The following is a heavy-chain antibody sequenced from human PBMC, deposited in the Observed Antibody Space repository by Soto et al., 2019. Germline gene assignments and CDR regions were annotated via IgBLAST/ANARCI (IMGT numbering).Heavy chain of an antibody. CDR2: INGDGSST. J-gene: IGHJ6*02. CDR3: ARGIQWRYGMDV. Sequence: EVQLVESGGGLVQPGGSLRLSCAAAGFAFDSHWMHWVRQAPWKGLVWVSRINGDGSSTFYADSVKGRFTISRDNARNTVYLQMNSLRADDTAVYYCARGIQWRYGMDVWCQGTTVTVSS. V-gene: IGHV3-74*01. D-gene: IGHD5-12*01. CDR1: GFAFDSHW.